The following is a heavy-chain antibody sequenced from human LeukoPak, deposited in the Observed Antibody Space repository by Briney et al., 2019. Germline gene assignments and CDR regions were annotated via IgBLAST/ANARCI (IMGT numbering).Heavy chain of an antibody. CDR1: GFTFSSYE. D-gene: IGHD3-22*01. CDR2: IYYSGST. Sequence: GSLRLSCAASGFTFSSYEMNWIRQPPGKGLEWIGSIYYSGSTYYNPSLKSRVTISVDTSKNQFSLKLSSVTAADTAVYYCARGHDSSGYYWPTNYYFDYWGQGTLVTVSS. J-gene: IGHJ4*02. V-gene: IGHV4-39*07. CDR3: ARGHDSSGYYWPTNYYFDY.